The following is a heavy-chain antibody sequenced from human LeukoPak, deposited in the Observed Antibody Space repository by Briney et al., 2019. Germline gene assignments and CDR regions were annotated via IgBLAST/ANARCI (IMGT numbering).Heavy chain of an antibody. J-gene: IGHJ4*02. CDR1: GGSISSGTYY. CDR3: ARYCSRTNCSAFDY. D-gene: IGHD2-2*01. CDR2: IHYSGST. Sequence: SETLSLTCSVSGGSISSGTYYWGWIRQPPGKGLEWIGSIHYSGSTYYNPSLMSRVTIFVATSKNQFSLKLSFVTAADTALYYCARYCSRTNCSAFDYWGQGTLVTVSS. V-gene: IGHV4-39*01.